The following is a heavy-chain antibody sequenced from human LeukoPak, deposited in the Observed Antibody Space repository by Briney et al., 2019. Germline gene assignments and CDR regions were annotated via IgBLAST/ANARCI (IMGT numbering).Heavy chain of an antibody. CDR2: IKQDGSEK. Sequence: GGSLRLSYAASGFTFSSYWMSWVRQAPGKGLEWVANIKQDGSEKYYVDSVKGRFTISRDNAKNSLYLQLNSLRAEDTAVYYCAREHVLLWFGELKRSVMDVWGKGTTVTVSS. V-gene: IGHV3-7*03. CDR3: AREHVLLWFGELKRSVMDV. D-gene: IGHD3-10*01. CDR1: GFTFSSYW. J-gene: IGHJ6*04.